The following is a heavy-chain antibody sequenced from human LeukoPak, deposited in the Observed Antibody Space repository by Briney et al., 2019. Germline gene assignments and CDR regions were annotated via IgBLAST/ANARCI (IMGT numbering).Heavy chain of an antibody. V-gene: IGHV4-59*01. Sequence: GSLRLSCAASGFTFSSYAMHWIRQPPGKGLEWIGYIYYTGGITDYSPSLKSRVTISVDTPKNQFSLRLNSVTTADTAVYYCARMGAIAGASANPDYWGQGTLVTVSS. CDR1: GFTFSSYA. CDR3: ARMGAIAGASANPDY. D-gene: IGHD4/OR15-4a*01. J-gene: IGHJ4*02. CDR2: IYYTGGIT.